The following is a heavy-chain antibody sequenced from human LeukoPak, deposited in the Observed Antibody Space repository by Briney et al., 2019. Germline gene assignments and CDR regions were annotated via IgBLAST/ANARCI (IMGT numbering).Heavy chain of an antibody. V-gene: IGHV1-18*01. Sequence: ASVKVSCKASGYTLASYGIRWVRQAPGQGLEWLGGISAYNGNTNYAQKLQGRVTMTTDTSTSTAYMELRSLRSDDTAVYYCARGKDFDYWGQGTLVTVSS. CDR3: ARGKDFDY. J-gene: IGHJ4*02. CDR2: ISAYNGNT. CDR1: GYTLASYG. D-gene: IGHD3-10*01.